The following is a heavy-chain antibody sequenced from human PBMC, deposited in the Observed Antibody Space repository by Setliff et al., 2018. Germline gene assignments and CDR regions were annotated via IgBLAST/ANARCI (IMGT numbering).Heavy chain of an antibody. J-gene: IGHJ4*02. CDR3: ARDRVVVLAGRRGFYFDY. V-gene: IGHV4-4*07. CDR2: LYTSGDT. CDR1: GGSISSHY. Sequence: SETLSLTCTVSGGSISSHYWTWIRQPAGKGLEWIGRLYTSGDTNYNPSLKSRVSMPLDTSKNQFSLKLSSVTAADTAVYYCARDRVVVLAGRRGFYFDYWGQGTLVTSPQ. D-gene: IGHD2-15*01.